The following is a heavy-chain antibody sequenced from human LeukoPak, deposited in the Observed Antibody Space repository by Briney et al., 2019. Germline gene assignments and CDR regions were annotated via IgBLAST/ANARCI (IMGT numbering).Heavy chain of an antibody. CDR1: GFTFSDYY. CDR2: ISSSGRTI. V-gene: IGHV3-11*01. CDR3: TSVGYGEYYFDN. J-gene: IGHJ4*02. D-gene: IGHD4-17*01. Sequence: PGGSLRLSCAASGFTFSDYYMSWIRQAPGKGLEWFSYISSSGRTIYYADSVKGRFTISRDDSKTTLYLQMNSLKTEDTAVYFCTSVGYGEYYFDNWGQGTLVTVSS.